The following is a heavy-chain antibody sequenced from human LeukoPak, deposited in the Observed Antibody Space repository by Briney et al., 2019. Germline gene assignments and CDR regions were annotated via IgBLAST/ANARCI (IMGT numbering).Heavy chain of an antibody. Sequence: TSETLSLTCTVSNGSISGYYWTWIRQPPGKRLEYIGYIYYSGDTNYNPSLKSRVTISLDTSRNQFSLRVTSVTAADTAVYYCARARRNTNWGLEFDSWGQGTLVSVSS. V-gene: IGHV4-59*01. J-gene: IGHJ4*02. D-gene: IGHD7-27*01. CDR3: ARARRNTNWGLEFDS. CDR1: NGSISGYY. CDR2: IYYSGDT.